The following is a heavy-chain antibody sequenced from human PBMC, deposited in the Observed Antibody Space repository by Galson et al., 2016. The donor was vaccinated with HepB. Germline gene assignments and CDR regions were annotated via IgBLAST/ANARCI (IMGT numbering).Heavy chain of an antibody. Sequence: ETLSLTCTVSGASINTFFWNWTRQPPGKGLAWIGYVSANGTTVYNPSLKRRVTMSAPMSTSQVSLRLTSVTAADTAVYYCARDLNPPVLAGVWLDPWGPGTLVTVSS. J-gene: IGHJ5*02. CDR1: GASINTFF. D-gene: IGHD4/OR15-4a*01. V-gene: IGHV4-4*08. CDR3: ARDLNPPVLAGVWLDP. CDR2: VSANGTT.